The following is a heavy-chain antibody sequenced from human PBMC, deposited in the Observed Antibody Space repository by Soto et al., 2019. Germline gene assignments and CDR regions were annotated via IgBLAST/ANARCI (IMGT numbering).Heavy chain of an antibody. CDR3: ARNGTYTSSLSHYSGMDV. CDR2: ISGSGGST. D-gene: IGHD2-2*02. V-gene: IGHV3-23*01. Sequence: PGGSLSLSCAASGFTFSSYAMSWVRQAPGKGLEWVSAISGSGGSTYYADSATGSTSTPYMDLTSLRSEDTAIYYCARNGTYTSSLSHYSGMDVWGQGTTVTVSS. CDR1: GFTFSSYA. J-gene: IGHJ6*02.